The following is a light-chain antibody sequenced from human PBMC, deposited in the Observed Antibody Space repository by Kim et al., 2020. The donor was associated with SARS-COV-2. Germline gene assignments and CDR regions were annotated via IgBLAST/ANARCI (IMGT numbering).Light chain of an antibody. V-gene: IGKV1-5*03. Sequence: SASIGDRATISCRANKSISSWLAWYQQKPGKAPKLLIYKTSYLESGVPSGFSGSGSGTEFTLTIASLQPDDFATYYCQQYDKDPYSFGQGTKLEI. CDR1: KSISSW. CDR2: KTS. CDR3: QQYDKDPYS. J-gene: IGKJ2*03.